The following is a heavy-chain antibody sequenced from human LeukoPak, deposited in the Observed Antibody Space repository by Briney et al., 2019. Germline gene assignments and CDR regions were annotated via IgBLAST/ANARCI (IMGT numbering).Heavy chain of an antibody. CDR2: VSNSGDYI. CDR3: AKDRRGSGWYGGFDS. J-gene: IGHJ4*02. CDR1: GFSFSSYR. V-gene: IGHV3-21*04. Sequence: GGSLRLSCAASGFSFSSYRMNWVRQAPGKGLEWVSSVSNSGDYIHYADSVKGRFTISRDNSKNTLYLQLNSLRVEDTAVYYCAKDRRGSGWYGGFDSWGQGMLVTVSA. D-gene: IGHD6-19*01.